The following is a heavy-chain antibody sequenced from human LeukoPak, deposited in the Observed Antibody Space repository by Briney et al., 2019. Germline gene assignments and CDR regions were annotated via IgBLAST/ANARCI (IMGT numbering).Heavy chain of an antibody. CDR3: ARGIGPHQILRYFDWLLSQVDAFDI. D-gene: IGHD3-9*01. V-gene: IGHV3-7*01. Sequence: GGSLRLSCAASGFTFSSYWMSWVRQAPGKGLEWVADIKQDGSEKYYVDSVKGRFTISRDNAKNSLYLHMNSLRAEDTAVYYCARGIGPHQILRYFDWLLSQVDAFDIWGQGTMVTVSS. CDR1: GFTFSSYW. CDR2: IKQDGSEK. J-gene: IGHJ3*02.